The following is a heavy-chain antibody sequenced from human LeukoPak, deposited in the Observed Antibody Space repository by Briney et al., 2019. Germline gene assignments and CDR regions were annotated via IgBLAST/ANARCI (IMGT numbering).Heavy chain of an antibody. CDR1: GFTFGDYY. Sequence: PGGSLRLSCAASGFTFGDYYMSWIRQAPGKGLEWVSYISSSSSYTNYADSVKGRFTISRDNAKNSLYLQMNSLRAEDTAVYYCASYTYYYGSGSYYFGYWGQGTLVTVSS. V-gene: IGHV3-11*06. J-gene: IGHJ4*02. CDR2: ISSSSSYT. D-gene: IGHD3-10*01. CDR3: ASYTYYYGSGSYYFGY.